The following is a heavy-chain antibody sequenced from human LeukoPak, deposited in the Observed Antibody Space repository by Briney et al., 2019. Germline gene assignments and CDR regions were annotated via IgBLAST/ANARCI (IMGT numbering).Heavy chain of an antibody. Sequence: PGGSLRLSCAASGFIVSSNYMNWVRQAPGKGLEWVSYISGSSSSINYADSVKGRFTISRDNAKNSLYLQMNSLRDEDTAVYYCATISLGWGQGTLVTASS. CDR1: GFIVSSNY. CDR2: ISGSSSSI. J-gene: IGHJ4*02. CDR3: ATISLG. V-gene: IGHV3-48*02.